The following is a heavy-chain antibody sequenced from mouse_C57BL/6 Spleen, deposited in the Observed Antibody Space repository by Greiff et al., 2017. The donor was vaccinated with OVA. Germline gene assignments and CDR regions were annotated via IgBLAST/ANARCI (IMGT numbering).Heavy chain of an antibody. CDR1: GYTFTSYW. CDR3: ARGNYGNYVDYFDY. Sequence: VQLQQSGAELVMPGASVKLSCKASGYTFTSYWMHWVKQRPGQGLEWIGEIDPSDSYTNYNQKFKGKSTLTVDKSSSTAYMQLSSLTSEDSAVYYCARGNYGNYVDYFDYWGQGTTLTVSS. D-gene: IGHD2-1*01. CDR2: IDPSDSYT. V-gene: IGHV1-69*01. J-gene: IGHJ2*01.